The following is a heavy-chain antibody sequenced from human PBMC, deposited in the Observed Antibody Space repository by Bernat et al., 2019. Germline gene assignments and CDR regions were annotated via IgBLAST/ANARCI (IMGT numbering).Heavy chain of an antibody. Sequence: QVQLVQSGFEVAKPGASVKLSCKASGYTFTNYAMHWVRQAPGQRLEWMGWINTGNGKSEYAQHFKGRVTITSDTSASTSYMELSSLTSEDAAVYYCAREGSRWYVGIWFDPWGQGTLVTVSS. V-gene: IGHV1-3*04. CDR3: AREGSRWYVGIWFDP. CDR1: GYTFTNYA. CDR2: INTGNGKS. J-gene: IGHJ5*02. D-gene: IGHD6-13*01.